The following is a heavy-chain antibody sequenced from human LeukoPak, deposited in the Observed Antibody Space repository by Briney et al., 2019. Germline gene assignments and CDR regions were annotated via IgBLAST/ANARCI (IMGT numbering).Heavy chain of an antibody. CDR2: IYYTGST. Sequence: PSETLSLTCTVSGGSISSNYWSWLRQPPGKGLEWIAYIYYTGSTNYNPSLESRVTISIDTSKNQFSLKLSSVTAADTAVYYCARDPSSGWYYFDSWGQGTLVTVSS. J-gene: IGHJ4*02. CDR3: ARDPSSGWYYFDS. D-gene: IGHD6-19*01. V-gene: IGHV4-59*01. CDR1: GGSISSNY.